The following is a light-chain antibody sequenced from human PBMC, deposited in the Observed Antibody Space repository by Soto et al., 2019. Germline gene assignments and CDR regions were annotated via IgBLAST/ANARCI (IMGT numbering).Light chain of an antibody. CDR1: QSISTH. CDR2: DVS. J-gene: IGKJ1*01. CDR3: QQYGSSGT. V-gene: IGKV3-20*01. Sequence: EIVLTQSPATLSLSPGERATLSCRASQSISTHLAWYQQKPGQAPRLLIHDVSNRATVIPDRFSGSGSGTDFTLTISRLEPEDFAVYYCQQYGSSGTFGQGTKVDIK.